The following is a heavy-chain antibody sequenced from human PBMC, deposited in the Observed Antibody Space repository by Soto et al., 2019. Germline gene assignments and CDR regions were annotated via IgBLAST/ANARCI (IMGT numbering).Heavy chain of an antibody. J-gene: IGHJ4*02. Sequence: PGGSLSLSCAASGFIFSRYAMHWVRQAPGKGLEWVAVISYDGSNKYYADSVKGRFTISRDNSKNTLYLQMNSLRAEDTAVYYCARVAATTVLDYWGQGTLVTVSS. CDR3: ARVAATTVLDY. CDR2: ISYDGSNK. V-gene: IGHV3-30-3*01. D-gene: IGHD2-15*01. CDR1: GFIFSRYA.